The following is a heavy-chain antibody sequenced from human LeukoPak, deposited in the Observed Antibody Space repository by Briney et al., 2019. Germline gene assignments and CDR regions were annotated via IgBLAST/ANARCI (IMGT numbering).Heavy chain of an antibody. V-gene: IGHV4-39*01. CDR2: IYYSGST. Sequence: SETLSLTCTVSGGSISSNKYYWGWIRQPPGKGLEWIGSIYYSGSTYYNPSLKSRVTISVDTSKNQVSLKLSSVTAADTAVYYCATPYSGGYHGLDIWGQGKMVTVSS. CDR3: ATPYSGGYHGLDI. J-gene: IGHJ3*02. CDR1: GGSISSNKYY. D-gene: IGHD1-26*01.